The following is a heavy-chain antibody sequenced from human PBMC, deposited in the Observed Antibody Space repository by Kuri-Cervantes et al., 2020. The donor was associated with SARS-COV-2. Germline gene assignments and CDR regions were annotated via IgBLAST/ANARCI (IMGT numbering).Heavy chain of an antibody. CDR3: ARDPNANHNNWFDP. Sequence: SETLSLTCTVSGYSISSGYYWGWIRQPPGKGLEWIGSIYRSGSTYYNPSLKSRVTISVDTSKNQFSLKLSSVTAADTAVYYCARDPNANHNNWFDPWGQGTLVTVSS. D-gene: IGHD4/OR15-4a*01. CDR1: GYSISSGYY. V-gene: IGHV4-38-2*02. J-gene: IGHJ5*02. CDR2: IYRSGST.